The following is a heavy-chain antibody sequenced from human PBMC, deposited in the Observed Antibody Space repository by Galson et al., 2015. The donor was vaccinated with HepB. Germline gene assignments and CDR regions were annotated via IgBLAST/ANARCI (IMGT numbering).Heavy chain of an antibody. CDR3: TAQKLGRGAFDI. D-gene: IGHD7-27*01. J-gene: IGHJ3*02. Sequence: SLRLSCAASGFTFNNAWMNWVRQAPGRGLEWVGRIRTKTDGGTTDYTAPVKGRFTISRDDLKNTLYLQMTSLKTEDTAVYFCTAQKLGRGAFDIWGQGTMVTVSS. CDR2: IRTKTDGGTT. CDR1: GFTFNNAW. V-gene: IGHV3-15*01.